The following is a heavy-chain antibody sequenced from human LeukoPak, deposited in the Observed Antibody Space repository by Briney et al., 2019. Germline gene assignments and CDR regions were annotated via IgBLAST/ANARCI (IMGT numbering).Heavy chain of an antibody. CDR3: ASVPRGYSYGSPFDY. D-gene: IGHD5-18*01. Sequence: SVKFSCKASGGTFSSYAISWVRQAPGQGLERMGGIIPIFGTANYARKFQGRVTITTDESTSTAYMELSSLRSEDTAVYYCASVPRGYSYGSPFDYWGQGTLVTVSS. J-gene: IGHJ4*02. CDR2: IIPIFGTA. CDR1: GGTFSSYA. V-gene: IGHV1-69*05.